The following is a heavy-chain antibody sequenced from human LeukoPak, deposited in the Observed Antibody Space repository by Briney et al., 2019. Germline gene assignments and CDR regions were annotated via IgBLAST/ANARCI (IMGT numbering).Heavy chain of an antibody. CDR3: ARDEGQNDYGDYDSVY. V-gene: IGHV3-30-3*01. Sequence: PGGSLRLSCAASGFTFSSYAMHWVRQAPGKGLEWVAVISYDGSNKYYADPVKGRFTISRDNSKNTLYLQMNSLRAEDTTVYYCARDEGQNDYGDYDSVYWGQGTLVTVSS. CDR2: ISYDGSNK. D-gene: IGHD4-17*01. J-gene: IGHJ4*02. CDR1: GFTFSSYA.